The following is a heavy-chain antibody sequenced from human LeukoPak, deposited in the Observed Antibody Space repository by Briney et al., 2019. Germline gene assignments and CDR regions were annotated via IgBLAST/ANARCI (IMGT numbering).Heavy chain of an antibody. Sequence: ASVKVSCKASGYTFTNYGISWVRQAPGQGLEWMGWISAYNGVTNYAQNLQGRVTMTTDTSMSTAYMELRSLRSDDTAVYYCARARGRNYYDSSGYCGDYWGQGTLVTVSS. D-gene: IGHD3-22*01. CDR3: ARARGRNYYDSSGYCGDY. CDR1: GYTFTNYG. CDR2: ISAYNGVT. V-gene: IGHV1-18*01. J-gene: IGHJ4*02.